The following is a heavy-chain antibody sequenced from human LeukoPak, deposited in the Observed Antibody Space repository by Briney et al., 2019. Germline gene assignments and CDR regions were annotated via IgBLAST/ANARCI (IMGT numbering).Heavy chain of an antibody. Sequence: GGSLRLSCAASGFTFSSYGMHWVRQAPGKGLEWVAVIPYDGSNKYYADSVKGRFTISRDNSKNTLYLQMNSLRAEDTAVYYCAKDREVVTHGGFDPWGQGTLVTVSS. CDR3: AKDREVVTHGGFDP. J-gene: IGHJ5*02. CDR1: GFTFSSYG. D-gene: IGHD2-21*02. CDR2: IPYDGSNK. V-gene: IGHV3-30*18.